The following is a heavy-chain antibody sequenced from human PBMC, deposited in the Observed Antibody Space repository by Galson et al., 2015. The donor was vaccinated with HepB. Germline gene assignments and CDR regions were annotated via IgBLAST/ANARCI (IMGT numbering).Heavy chain of an antibody. CDR1: GFTFSSYG. Sequence: SLRLSCAASGFTFSSYGMHWVRQAPGKGLEWVAVISYDGSNKYYADSVKGRFTISRDNSKNTLYLQMNSLRAEDTAVYYCAKDLERFRELGLPFGWGQGTLCTVSS. V-gene: IGHV3-30*18. J-gene: IGHJ4*02. D-gene: IGHD3-10*01. CDR3: AKDLERFRELGLPFG. CDR2: ISYDGSNK.